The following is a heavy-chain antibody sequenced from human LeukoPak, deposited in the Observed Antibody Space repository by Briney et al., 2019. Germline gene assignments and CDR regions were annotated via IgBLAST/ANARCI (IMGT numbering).Heavy chain of an antibody. CDR1: GFTFSTYA. V-gene: IGHV3-23*01. D-gene: IGHD3-10*01. CDR3: AKEGYYYGSGTIGYYFDY. J-gene: IGHJ4*02. Sequence: PGGSLRLSCAASGFTFSTYAMSWVRQAPGKGLERVSAISGSGRSTYYADSVKGRFTISRDNSKNTLYLQMNSLRAEDTAVYYCAKEGYYYGSGTIGYYFDYWGQGTLVTVSS. CDR2: ISGSGRST.